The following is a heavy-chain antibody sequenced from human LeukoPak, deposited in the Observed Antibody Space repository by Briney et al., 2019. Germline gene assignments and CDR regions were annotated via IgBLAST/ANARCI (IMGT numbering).Heavy chain of an antibody. CDR2: IYYSVST. CDR1: GGSISSGGYY. CDR3: ASEVPPSA. Sequence: SETLSLTCTVSGGSISSGGYYWSWIRQPPGKGLEWIGYIYYSVSTNYNPSLKSRVTISVDTSKNQFSLKLSSVTAADTAVYYCASEVPPSAWGQGTLVTVSS. J-gene: IGHJ5*02. V-gene: IGHV4-61*08.